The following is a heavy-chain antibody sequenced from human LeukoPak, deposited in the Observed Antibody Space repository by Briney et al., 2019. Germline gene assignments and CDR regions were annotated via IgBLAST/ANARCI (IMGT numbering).Heavy chain of an antibody. J-gene: IGHJ4*02. Sequence: GGSLRLSCAASGFTFSTYAMSWVRQTPGKGLEWVAAISGDNPGTYHANSVKGRFTISRDNSKNTLHLQMSGLRAEDTARYYCAKAPVGHCSGTFCYHFDSWGQGTLVTVSS. D-gene: IGHD2-15*01. V-gene: IGHV3-23*01. CDR2: ISGDNPGT. CDR3: AKAPVGHCSGTFCYHFDS. CDR1: GFTFSTYA.